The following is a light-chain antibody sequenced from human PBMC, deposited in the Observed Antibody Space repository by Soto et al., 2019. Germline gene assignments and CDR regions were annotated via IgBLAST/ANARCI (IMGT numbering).Light chain of an antibody. V-gene: IGLV2-11*01. CDR1: SSDVGGYNY. J-gene: IGLJ1*01. CDR2: DVS. Sequence: QSALTQPRSVSGSPGQSVTISCTGTSSDVGGYNYVSWYQQHPGKAPKLMIYDVSKRPSGVPDRFSGSKSGNTASLTISGLQAEDVADYYCCSYAGRYVFGTGTKLTVL. CDR3: CSYAGRYV.